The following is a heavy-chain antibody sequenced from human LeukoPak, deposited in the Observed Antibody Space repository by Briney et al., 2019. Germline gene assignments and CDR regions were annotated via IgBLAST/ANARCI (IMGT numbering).Heavy chain of an antibody. CDR1: GFTFRSYA. J-gene: IGHJ4*02. CDR2: ISGSGVTT. D-gene: IGHD4-23*01. Sequence: HPGGSLRPSCVVSGFTFRSYAMNWVRQAPGKGLEWVSAISGSGVTTYYADAVKGRFTISRDNSKNTLYLQMNNLRAEDTAVYYCATPRGTVATGAVYWGQGTLVTVSS. CDR3: ATPRGTVATGAVY. V-gene: IGHV3-23*01.